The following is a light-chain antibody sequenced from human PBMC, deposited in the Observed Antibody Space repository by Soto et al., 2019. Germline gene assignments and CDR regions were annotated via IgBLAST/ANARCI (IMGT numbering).Light chain of an antibody. CDR3: QQYYSYPRT. V-gene: IGKV1-6*01. CDR1: QGIGKD. Sequence: IDMTQSPSSLSASVVYTVTITCLASQGIGKDLAWFQQRPGKAPKLLIYGASGLQNGVPSRFSGSGSGTDFTLTISGLQPEDFATYYCQQYYSYPRTFGQGTKVDIK. CDR2: GAS. J-gene: IGKJ1*01.